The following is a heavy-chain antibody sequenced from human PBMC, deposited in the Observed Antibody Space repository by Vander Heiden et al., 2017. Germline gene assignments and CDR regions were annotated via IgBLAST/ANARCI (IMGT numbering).Heavy chain of an antibody. CDR2: IRSGSSYI. D-gene: IGHD3-22*01. CDR3: ARARCSSGYYGDAFDI. V-gene: IGHV3-21*01. Sequence: EVQLVESGGGWDKPGGSPRRCRAAPGSTYSSYGMNWVRQAPGKGLEWVSSIRSGSSYIYNADYVNGRFTNSRDNAKKSLFLQMDSLRPEDTAVYYCARARCSSGYYGDAFDIWGQGTMVTVSS. CDR1: GSTYSSYG. J-gene: IGHJ3*02.